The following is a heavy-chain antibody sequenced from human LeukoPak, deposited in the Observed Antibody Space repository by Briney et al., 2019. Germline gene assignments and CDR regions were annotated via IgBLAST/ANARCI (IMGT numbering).Heavy chain of an antibody. CDR1: GGSISSYY. D-gene: IGHD3-10*01. Sequence: SETLSLTCTVSGGSISSYYWSWIRQPAGKGLEWIGRIYTSGSTNYNPSLKSRVTMSVDTSKNQFSLKLSSATAADTAVYYCARDTYGSGSYYSWFDPWGQGTLVTVSS. CDR2: IYTSGST. J-gene: IGHJ5*02. CDR3: ARDTYGSGSYYSWFDP. V-gene: IGHV4-4*07.